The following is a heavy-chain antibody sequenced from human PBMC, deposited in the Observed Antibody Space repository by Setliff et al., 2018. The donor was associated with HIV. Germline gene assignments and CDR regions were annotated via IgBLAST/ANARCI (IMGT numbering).Heavy chain of an antibody. J-gene: IGHJ5*02. CDR2: ISGGSTSHM. V-gene: IGHV3-11*06. Sequence: GGSLRLSCAASGFTFSDHYMSWIRQAPGKGLEWVSYISGGSTSHMNYADSVKGRFTIARDNAKNSLYRQMNSLRAEDTAVYYCARYKWNNWIFGWFDTWGQGTQVTVSS. CDR3: ARYKWNNWIFGWFDT. CDR1: GFTFSDHY. D-gene: IGHD1-20*01.